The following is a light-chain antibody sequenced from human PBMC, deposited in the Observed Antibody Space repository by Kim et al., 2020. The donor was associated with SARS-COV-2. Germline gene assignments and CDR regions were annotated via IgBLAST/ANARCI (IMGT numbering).Light chain of an antibody. CDR1: QDITYN. CDR3: QQYSAYPLT. J-gene: IGKJ4*01. V-gene: IGKV1-16*01. Sequence: ASGGDRVTITCRASQDITYNLAWLQQRPGEAPKSLIYAASSLESGVPSRFSGSASATDFTLTIDILQPEDFATYYCQQYSAYPLTFGGGTKVDIK. CDR2: AAS.